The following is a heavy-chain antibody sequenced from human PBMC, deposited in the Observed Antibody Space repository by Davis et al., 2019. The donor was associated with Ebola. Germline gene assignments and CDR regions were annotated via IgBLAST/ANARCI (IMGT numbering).Heavy chain of an antibody. CDR1: GGSFSGYY. D-gene: IGHD2-8*01. CDR3: ASHLIVLMVSWGWFDP. V-gene: IGHV4-34*01. J-gene: IGHJ5*02. Sequence: MPSETLSLTCAVYGGSFSGYYWSWIRQPPGKGLEWIGEINHSGSTNYNPSLKSRVTISVDTSKNQFSLKLSSVTAADTAVYYCASHLIVLMVSWGWFDPWGQGTLVTVSS. CDR2: INHSGST.